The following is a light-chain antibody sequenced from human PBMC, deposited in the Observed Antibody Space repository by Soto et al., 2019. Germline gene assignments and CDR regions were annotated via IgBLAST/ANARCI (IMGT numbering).Light chain of an antibody. J-gene: IGKJ5*01. Sequence: VLITRSTLSLPLTLGQPSSLSLRPNQSLVRKSVIAYFSWFQQKPGRSPRRLIYKVSNRDSGVPARFSGSGSGTDFALKISRVEAEDVVVYYCMQGTHWSITFGQGTRLEIK. CDR2: KVS. CDR1: QSLVRKSVIAY. V-gene: IGKV2-30*02. CDR3: MQGTHWSIT.